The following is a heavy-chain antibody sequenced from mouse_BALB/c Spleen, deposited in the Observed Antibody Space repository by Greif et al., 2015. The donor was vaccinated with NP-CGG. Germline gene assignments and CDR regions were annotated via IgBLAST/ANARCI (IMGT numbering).Heavy chain of an antibody. V-gene: IGHV14-4*02. D-gene: IGHD1-2*01. CDR2: IDPENGDT. CDR1: GFNIRDYY. Sequence: EVQLQQSGAELVRSGASVKLSCTASGFNIRDYYMHWVKQRPEQGLEWIGWIDPENGDTEYAPKFQGKATMTADTSSNTAFLQLSSLTSEDTAVYYCNALITTATWYAMDYWGQGTSVTVSS. J-gene: IGHJ4*01. CDR3: NALITTATWYAMDY.